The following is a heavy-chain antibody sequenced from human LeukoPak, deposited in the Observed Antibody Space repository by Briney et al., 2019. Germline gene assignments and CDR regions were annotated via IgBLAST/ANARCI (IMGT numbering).Heavy chain of an antibody. Sequence: PGGSLRLSCAASGFTFSSYSMNWVRQAPGKGLEWVSSISSSSSYIYYADSVKGRFTISRDNAKNSLYLQMNSLRAEDTAVYYCARVVQVPGGDAFDIWGQGTMVTVSS. J-gene: IGHJ3*02. CDR3: ARVVQVPGGDAFDI. CDR1: GFTFSSYS. V-gene: IGHV3-21*01. D-gene: IGHD3-10*01. CDR2: ISSSSSYI.